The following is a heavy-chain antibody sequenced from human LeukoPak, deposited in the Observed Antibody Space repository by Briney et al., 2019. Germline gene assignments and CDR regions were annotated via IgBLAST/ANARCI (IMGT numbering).Heavy chain of an antibody. CDR1: GFTFSNYA. V-gene: IGHV3-23*01. CDR3: AKLPTTGWYAGGNWFDP. D-gene: IGHD6-19*01. J-gene: IGHJ5*02. Sequence: GGSLRLSCAASGFTFSNYAMTWVRQAPGKGLEWVSLIRGSGGDIRYADSVRGRFSISRDNSKNTLYLQMNSLRAEDTAVFYCAKLPTTGWYAGGNWFDPWGQGTLVTVSS. CDR2: IRGSGGDI.